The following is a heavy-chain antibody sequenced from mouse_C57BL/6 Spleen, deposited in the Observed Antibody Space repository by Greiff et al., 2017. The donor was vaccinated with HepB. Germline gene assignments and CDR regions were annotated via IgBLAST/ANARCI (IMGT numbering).Heavy chain of an antibody. CDR1: GFNIKDYY. V-gene: IGHV14-1*01. Sequence: VQLQQSGAELVRPGASVKLSCTASGFNIKDYYMHWVKQRPEQGLEWIGRIDPEDGDNEYAPKFQGKATMTADTSSNTAYLHLSSLTTEDTAVYYCTSYSNSGAWLAYWGQGTLVTVS. CDR2: IDPEDGDN. J-gene: IGHJ3*01. D-gene: IGHD2-5*01. CDR3: TSYSNSGAWLAY.